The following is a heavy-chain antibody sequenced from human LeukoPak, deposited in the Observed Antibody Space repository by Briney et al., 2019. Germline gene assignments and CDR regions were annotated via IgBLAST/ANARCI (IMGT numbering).Heavy chain of an antibody. CDR2: IYYSGST. D-gene: IGHD2-21*01. J-gene: IGHJ4*02. V-gene: IGHV4-39*07. CDR1: GGSISSSSYY. Sequence: SETLSLTCTVSGGSISSSSYYWGWIRQPPGKGLEWIRSIYYSGSTYYNPSLKSRVTISVDTSKNQFSLKLSSVTAADTAVYYCAFSKGDHGIFDYWGQGTLVTVSS. CDR3: AFSKGDHGIFDY.